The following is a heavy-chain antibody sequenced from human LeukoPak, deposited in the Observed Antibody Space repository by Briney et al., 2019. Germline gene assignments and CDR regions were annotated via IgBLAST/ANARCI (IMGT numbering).Heavy chain of an antibody. CDR2: IYYSGST. J-gene: IGHJ4*02. Sequence: SETLSLTCTVSGGFISSYYWSWIRQPPGKGLEWIGYIYYSGSTNYNPSLKSRVTISVDTSKNQFSLKLSSVTAADTAVYYCARAYYDSSGYYHNDYWGQGTLVTVSS. D-gene: IGHD3-22*01. CDR1: GGFISSYY. V-gene: IGHV4-59*01. CDR3: ARAYYDSSGYYHNDY.